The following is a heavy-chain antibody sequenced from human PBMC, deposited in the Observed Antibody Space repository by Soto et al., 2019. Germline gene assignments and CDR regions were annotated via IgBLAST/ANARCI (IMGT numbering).Heavy chain of an antibody. Sequence: GGSLRLSCAASGFTFSDHYMDWVRQAPGKGLEWVGRTRNKANSYTTEYAASVKGRFTISRDDSKNSLYLQMNSLKTEDTAVYYCARALYSSSSGSDFDYWGQGTLVTVSS. CDR3: ARALYSSSSGSDFDY. V-gene: IGHV3-72*01. CDR2: TRNKANSYTT. D-gene: IGHD6-6*01. CDR1: GFTFSDHY. J-gene: IGHJ4*02.